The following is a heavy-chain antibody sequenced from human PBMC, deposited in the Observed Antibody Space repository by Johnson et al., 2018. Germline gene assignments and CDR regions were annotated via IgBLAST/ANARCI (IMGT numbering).Heavy chain of an antibody. Sequence: QVQLQESGGGLVQPGGSLRLSCAASGFTFSNYWMHWVRQAPGKGLEWIGYIYYRGSTNYNPSLKSRVTISGATSKNQFSLKVSSVNAAAVAVYYCARETGTTAYCQYWGQGTLVTVAS. CDR1: GFTFSNYW. CDR2: IYYRGST. CDR3: ARETGTTAYCQY. J-gene: IGHJ1*01. V-gene: IGHV4-59*01. D-gene: IGHD1-7*01.